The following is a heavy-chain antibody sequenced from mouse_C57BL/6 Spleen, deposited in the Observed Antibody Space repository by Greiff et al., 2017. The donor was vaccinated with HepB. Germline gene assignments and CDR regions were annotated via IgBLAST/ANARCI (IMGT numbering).Heavy chain of an antibody. V-gene: IGHV1-55*01. J-gene: IGHJ2*01. CDR1: GYTFTSYW. CDR3: AREEGTTVVARSHFDY. Sequence: QVQLQQPGAELVKPGASVKMSCKASGYTFTSYWITWVKQRPGQGLEWIGDIYPGSGSTNYNEKFKSKATLTLDTSSSTAYMQLSSLTSEDSAVYYCAREEGTTVVARSHFDYWGQGTTLTVSS. D-gene: IGHD1-1*01. CDR2: IYPGSGST.